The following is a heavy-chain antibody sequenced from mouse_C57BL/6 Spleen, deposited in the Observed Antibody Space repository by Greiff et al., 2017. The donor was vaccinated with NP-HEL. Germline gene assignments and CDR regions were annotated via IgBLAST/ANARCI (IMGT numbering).Heavy chain of an antibody. Sequence: VQLQQPGAELVKPGASVKLSCKASGYTFTSYWMHWVKQRPGQGLEWIGMIHPNSGSTNYNEKFKSKATLTVDKSSSTAYMQLSSLTSEDSAVYYCARSTSYGSSWWYFDVWGTAATVT. V-gene: IGHV1-64*01. CDR1: GYTFTSYW. D-gene: IGHD1-1*01. J-gene: IGHJ1*03. CDR2: IHPNSGST. CDR3: ARSTSYGSSWWYFDV.